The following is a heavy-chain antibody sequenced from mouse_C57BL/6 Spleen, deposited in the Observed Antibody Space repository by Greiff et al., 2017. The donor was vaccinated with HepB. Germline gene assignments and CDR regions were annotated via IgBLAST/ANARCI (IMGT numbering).Heavy chain of an antibody. Sequence: EVKLVESGGGLVKPGGSLKLSCAASGFTFSSYAMSWVRQTPEKRLEWVATISDGGSYTYYPDNVKGRFTISRDNAKNNLYLQMSHLKSDDTAMYYCAREAAYYYGSSYGFDYWGQGTTLTVSS. V-gene: IGHV5-4*01. J-gene: IGHJ2*01. CDR1: GFTFSSYA. CDR2: ISDGGSYT. CDR3: AREAAYYYGSSYGFDY. D-gene: IGHD1-1*01.